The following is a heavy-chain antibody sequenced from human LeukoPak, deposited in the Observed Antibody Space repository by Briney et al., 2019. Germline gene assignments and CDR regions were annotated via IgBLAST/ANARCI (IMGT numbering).Heavy chain of an antibody. CDR3: ARGAVMRELLDFDY. CDR2: INPNSGGT. CDR1: GYTFTGYY. Sequence: ASVTVSCKASGYTFTGYYMHWVRQAPGQGLEWMGWINPNSGGTNYAQKFQGGVTMTRDTSISTAYMELSRLGSDDTAVYYCARGAVMRELLDFDYWGQGTLVTVSS. D-gene: IGHD1-26*01. V-gene: IGHV1-2*02. J-gene: IGHJ4*02.